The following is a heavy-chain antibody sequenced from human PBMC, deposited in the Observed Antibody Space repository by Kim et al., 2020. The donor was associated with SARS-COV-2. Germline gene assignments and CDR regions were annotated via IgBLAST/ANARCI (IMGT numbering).Heavy chain of an antibody. CDR2: INPKTTNT. CDR3: ARDFCRGGNCYGQVDF. D-gene: IGHD2-15*01. CDR1: GYTFTDYF. Sequence: ASVKVSCKASGYTFTDYFIHWVRQAPGEGPEWMGWINPKTTNTKYAQKLQGGITLTRDTSINTVYMDLTGLTSADTAVYFCARDFCRGGNCYGQVDFWGQGTLVTVSS. J-gene: IGHJ4*01. V-gene: IGHV1-2*02.